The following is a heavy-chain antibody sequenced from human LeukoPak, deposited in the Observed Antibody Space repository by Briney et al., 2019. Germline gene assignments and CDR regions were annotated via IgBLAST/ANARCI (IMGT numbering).Heavy chain of an antibody. D-gene: IGHD3-10*01. J-gene: IGHJ4*02. CDR3: ARDTGELFDH. V-gene: IGHV4-31*03. CDR2: IYYSGST. Sequence: PSQTLSLTCTVSGGPISSGGYYWSWLRQHPGKGLEWIGYIYYSGSTYYNPSLKSRVTISVDTSKNQFSLKLSSVTAADTAVYYCARDTGELFDHWGQGTLVTVSS. CDR1: GGPISSGGYY.